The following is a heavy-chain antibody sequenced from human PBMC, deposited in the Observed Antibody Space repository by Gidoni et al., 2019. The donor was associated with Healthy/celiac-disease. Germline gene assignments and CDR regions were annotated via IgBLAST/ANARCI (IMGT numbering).Heavy chain of an antibody. CDR2: ISVNSGSI. J-gene: IGHJ4*01. D-gene: IGHD3-22*01. CDR3: AKGDHYYDSSGYSPFDY. CDR1: GFSFADYA. Sequence: EVQLVESGGGLVQPGRSLRLSCAASGFSFADYAMHWVRPAPGKGLEWVSGISVNSGSIGDADSVKGRFTISRDNAKNSLYLQMNSLRAEDTALYYCAKGDHYYDSSGYSPFDYWGQGTLVTVSS. V-gene: IGHV3-9*01.